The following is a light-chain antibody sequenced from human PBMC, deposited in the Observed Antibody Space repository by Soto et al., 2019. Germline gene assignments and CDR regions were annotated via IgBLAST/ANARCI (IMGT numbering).Light chain of an antibody. J-gene: IGKJ1*01. V-gene: IGKV4-1*01. CDR2: WAS. CDR3: QQYYTTPTWT. CDR1: QSVFSRFRNKNY. Sequence: DIVMTQSPDSLTLSLGERAAINCKSSQSVFSRFRNKNYLAWFQQQPGQPPRLLIYWASTRESGVSDRFSGSGSGTDFTLTINSLQAEDVAVYYCQQYYTTPTWTFGQGTKVDIK.